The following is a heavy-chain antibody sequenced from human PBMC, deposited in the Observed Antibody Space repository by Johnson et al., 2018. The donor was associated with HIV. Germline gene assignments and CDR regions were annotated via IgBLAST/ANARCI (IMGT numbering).Heavy chain of an antibody. Sequence: QMLLVESGGGVVQPGRSLRLSCAASGFTFSSYALHWVRQAPGKGLEWVAVLSYDGSNKFYADSVKGRFTISRDNSKNTLYLQMNSLRAEDTAVYYCAKVGATVITPRGEAFDIWGQGTMVTVSS. CDR1: GFTFSSYA. D-gene: IGHD4-23*01. CDR2: LSYDGSNK. CDR3: AKVGATVITPRGEAFDI. V-gene: IGHV3-30-3*01. J-gene: IGHJ3*02.